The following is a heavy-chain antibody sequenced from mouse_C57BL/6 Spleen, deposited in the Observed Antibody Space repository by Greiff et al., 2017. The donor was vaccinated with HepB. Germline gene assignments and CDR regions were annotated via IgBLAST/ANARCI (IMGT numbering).Heavy chain of an antibody. D-gene: IGHD2-5*01. CDR3: ARVNSNYWYFDV. Sequence: QVQLKQSGAELVRPGTSVKVSCKASGYAFTNYLIEWVKQRPGQGLEWIGVINPGSGGTNYNEKFKGKATLTADKSSSTAYMQLSSLTSEDSAVYFCARVNSNYWYFDVWGTGTTVTVSS. CDR2: INPGSGGT. CDR1: GYAFTNYL. J-gene: IGHJ1*03. V-gene: IGHV1-54*01.